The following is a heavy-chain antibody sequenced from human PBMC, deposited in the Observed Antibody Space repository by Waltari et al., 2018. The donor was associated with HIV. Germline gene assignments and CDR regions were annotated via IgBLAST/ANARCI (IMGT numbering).Heavy chain of an antibody. CDR3: ARGYYYGSDKDWGLFDY. V-gene: IGHV5-51*01. CDR1: GSSFTSYW. Sequence: EVQLVQSGAEVKKPGESLKISCKGSGSSFTSYWIGWVCQMPGKGLELMGIIYPVYSKTRYSPSFQGQVTISADKSISTAYLQWSSLKASDTAMYYCARGYYYGSDKDWGLFDYWGQGTLVTVSS. J-gene: IGHJ4*02. CDR2: IYPVYSKT. D-gene: IGHD3-10*01.